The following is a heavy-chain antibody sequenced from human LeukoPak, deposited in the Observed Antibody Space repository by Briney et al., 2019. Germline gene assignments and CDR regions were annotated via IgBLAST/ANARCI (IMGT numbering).Heavy chain of an antibody. CDR1: GFPFSSYA. CDR2: ISSNGGST. CDR3: VRTDSSGWSDYFDY. J-gene: IGHJ4*02. Sequence: GRSLRLTCAASGFPFSSYAMHWVRQAPGKGLEYVSAISSNGGSTYYADSVKGRFTISRDNSKNTLYLQMSSLRAEDTAVYYCVRTDSSGWSDYFDYWGQGTLVTVSS. V-gene: IGHV3-64D*09. D-gene: IGHD6-19*01.